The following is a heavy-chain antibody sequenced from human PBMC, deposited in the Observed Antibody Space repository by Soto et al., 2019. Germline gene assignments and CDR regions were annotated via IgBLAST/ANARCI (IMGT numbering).Heavy chain of an antibody. CDR3: ARELIAAADPTHFYD. V-gene: IGHV1-46*01. D-gene: IGHD6-13*01. Sequence: QVQLVQSGAEVKKPGASVKVSCKASGYTFTSYYMHWVRQSPGQGLEWMGIINPSGGRTSYAQKFQGRVTITRDTSTSTVYMALSSLRSEDTAVYYCARELIAAADPTHFYDWGQGTRVTVSS. CDR2: INPSGGRT. CDR1: GYTFTSYY. J-gene: IGHJ4*02.